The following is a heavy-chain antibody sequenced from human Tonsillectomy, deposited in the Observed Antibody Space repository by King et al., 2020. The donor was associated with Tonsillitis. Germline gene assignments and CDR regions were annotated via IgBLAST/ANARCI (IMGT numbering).Heavy chain of an antibody. Sequence: VQLVESGGGLVKPGGSLRLSCAASGFTFSSYSMNWVRQAPGKGLEWVSSISSSSSYIYYADSVKGRFTISRDNAKNSLYLQMNSLRAEDTAVYYCAGLVTPELSYRRDWGQGTLVTVSS. CDR2: ISSSSSYI. CDR3: AGLVTPELSYRRD. V-gene: IGHV3-21*01. J-gene: IGHJ4*02. D-gene: IGHD2-21*02. CDR1: GFTFSSYS.